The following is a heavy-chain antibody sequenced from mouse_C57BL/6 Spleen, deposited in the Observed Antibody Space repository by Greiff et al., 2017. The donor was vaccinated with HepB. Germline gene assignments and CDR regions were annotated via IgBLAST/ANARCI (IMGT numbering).Heavy chain of an antibody. CDR3: AIFFYYYGSFDY. Sequence: QVQLQQPGAELVKPGASVKMSCKASGYTFTSYWITWVKQRPGQGLEWIGDIYPGSGSTNYNEKFKSKATLTVDTSSSTAYMQLSSLTSEDSAVYYCAIFFYYYGSFDYWGQGTTLTVSS. CDR2: IYPGSGST. J-gene: IGHJ2*01. V-gene: IGHV1-55*01. D-gene: IGHD1-1*01. CDR1: GYTFTSYW.